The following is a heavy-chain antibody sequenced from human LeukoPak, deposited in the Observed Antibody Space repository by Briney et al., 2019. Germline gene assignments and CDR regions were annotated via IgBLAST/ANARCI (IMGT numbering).Heavy chain of an antibody. Sequence: HGASLLISCKGSGYIFTSYWISWGRQMPGKGLEWMGRIDPSDSYTNYSPSFQGHVTISADKSISTAYLQWSSLKASDTAMYYCARTPAVTPDYWGQGTLVTVSS. CDR1: GYIFTSYW. V-gene: IGHV5-10-1*01. D-gene: IGHD4-11*01. J-gene: IGHJ4*02. CDR2: IDPSDSYT. CDR3: ARTPAVTPDY.